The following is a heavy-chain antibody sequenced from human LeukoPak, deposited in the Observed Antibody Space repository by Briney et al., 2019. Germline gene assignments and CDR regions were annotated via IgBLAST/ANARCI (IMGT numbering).Heavy chain of an antibody. V-gene: IGHV1-18*01. J-gene: IGHJ4*02. D-gene: IGHD3-10*01. CDR3: ARDHEYYYGSGSYYPGGCDY. Sequence: ASVKVSCKASGYTFTSYGNSWVRQAPGQGLEWMGWISAYNGNTNYAQKLQGRVTMTTDTSTSTVYMELSSLRSEDTAVYYCARDHEYYYGSGSYYPGGCDYWGQGTLVTVSS. CDR2: ISAYNGNT. CDR1: GYTFTSYG.